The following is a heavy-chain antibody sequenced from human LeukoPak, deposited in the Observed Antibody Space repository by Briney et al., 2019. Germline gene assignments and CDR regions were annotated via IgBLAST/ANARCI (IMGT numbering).Heavy chain of an antibody. V-gene: IGHV4-4*09. J-gene: IGHJ3*02. CDR1: GGSISSYY. D-gene: IGHD3-22*01. Sequence: SETLSLTCSVSGGSISSYYWSWIRQPPGQGLEWIGYIYTSGSTNYNPSLKSRVTISVDTSKNQFSLKLSSVTAADTAVYYCAGQYYYDSSGYYYPLAFDIWGQGTMVTVSS. CDR2: IYTSGST. CDR3: AGQYYYDSSGYYYPLAFDI.